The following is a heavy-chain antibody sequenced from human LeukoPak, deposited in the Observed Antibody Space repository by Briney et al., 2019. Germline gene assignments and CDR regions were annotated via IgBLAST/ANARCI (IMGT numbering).Heavy chain of an antibody. D-gene: IGHD6-13*01. J-gene: IGHJ4*02. Sequence: EASVTVSCKVSGYTLTELSMHWVRQAPGKGLEWMGGFDPEDGETIYAQKFQGRVTMTEDTSTDTAYMELSSLRSEDTAVYYCAAYAPTGAAAGLFDYWGQGTLVTVSS. CDR3: AAYAPTGAAAGLFDY. CDR2: FDPEDGET. V-gene: IGHV1-24*01. CDR1: GYTLTELS.